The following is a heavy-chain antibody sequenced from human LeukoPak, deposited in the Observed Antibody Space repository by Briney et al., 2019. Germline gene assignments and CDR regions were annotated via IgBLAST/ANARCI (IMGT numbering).Heavy chain of an antibody. CDR3: AREGGAVAGRHYYYYYMDV. J-gene: IGHJ6*03. Sequence: SETLSLTCTVSGGSISSSSYYWGWIRQPPGKGLEWIGTIYYSGSTYYNPSLKSRVTISVDTSKNQFSLKLSSVTAADTAVYYCAREGGAVAGRHYYYYYMDVWGKGTTVTVSS. CDR2: IYYSGST. CDR1: GGSISSSSYY. V-gene: IGHV4-39*07. D-gene: IGHD6-19*01.